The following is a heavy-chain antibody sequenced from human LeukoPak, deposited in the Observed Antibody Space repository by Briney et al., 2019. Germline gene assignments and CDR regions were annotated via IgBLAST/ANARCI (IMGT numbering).Heavy chain of an antibody. D-gene: IGHD3-10*01. Sequence: GGSLRLSCAASGFTFSSYWMHWVRQAPGKGLVWVSRINSDGSSTSYADSVKGRFTISRDNAKNTLYLQMNSLRAEDTAVYYCASDYGSGSYYDYWGQGTLATVSS. V-gene: IGHV3-74*01. J-gene: IGHJ4*02. CDR1: GFTFSSYW. CDR2: INSDGSST. CDR3: ASDYGSGSYYDY.